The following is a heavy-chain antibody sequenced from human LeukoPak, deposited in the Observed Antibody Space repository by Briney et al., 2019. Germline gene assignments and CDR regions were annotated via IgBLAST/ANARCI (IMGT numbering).Heavy chain of an antibody. V-gene: IGHV3-53*01. D-gene: IGHD6-13*01. CDR2: IYSGGST. Sequence: GGSLRLSCAASGFTVSSNYMSWVRQAPGKGLEWVSVIYSGGSTYYADSVKGRFSISRDNSKNTLYLQMNSLRAEDTAVYYCAAQVAAAAPDAFDIWGQGTMVTVS. CDR1: GFTVSSNY. CDR3: AAQVAAAAPDAFDI. J-gene: IGHJ3*02.